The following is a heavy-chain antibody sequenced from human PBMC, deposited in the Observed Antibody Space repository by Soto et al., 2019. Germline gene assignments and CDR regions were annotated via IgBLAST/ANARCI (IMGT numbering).Heavy chain of an antibody. D-gene: IGHD3-3*01. CDR3: AREGSIFGVVITPPTVWFDP. Sequence: SVKVSCKASGGTFSSYTISWVRQAPGQGLEWMGGIIPIFGTANYAQKFQGRVTITADESTSTAYMELSSLRSEDTAVYYCAREGSIFGVVITPPTVWFDPWGQGTLVTVSS. CDR2: IIPIFGTA. J-gene: IGHJ5*02. V-gene: IGHV1-69*13. CDR1: GGTFSSYT.